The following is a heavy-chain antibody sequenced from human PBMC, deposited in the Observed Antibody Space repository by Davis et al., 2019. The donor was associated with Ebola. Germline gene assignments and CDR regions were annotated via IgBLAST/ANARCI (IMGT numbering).Heavy chain of an antibody. CDR2: IYYSGST. Sequence: PSETLSLTCTVSGGSISSGGYYWSWIRQHPGKGLEWIGYIYYSGSTYYNPSLKSRVTISVDTSKNQFSLKLSSVTAADTAVYYCARDDPYYYDSSGYYPIGAFDIWGQGTSVTVSS. CDR1: GGSISSGGYY. CDR3: ARDDPYYYDSSGYYPIGAFDI. J-gene: IGHJ3*02. V-gene: IGHV4-31*03. D-gene: IGHD3-22*01.